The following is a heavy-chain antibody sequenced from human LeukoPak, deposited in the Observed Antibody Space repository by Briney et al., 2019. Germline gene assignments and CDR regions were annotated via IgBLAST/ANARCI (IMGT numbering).Heavy chain of an antibody. CDR3: ARAKYCSGGSCYHLDY. D-gene: IGHD2-15*01. V-gene: IGHV4-34*01. CDR1: GGSFSGYH. J-gene: IGHJ4*02. Sequence: SETLSLTCAVYGGSFSGYHWSWIRQPPGKGLEWIGEINHSGSTNYNPSLKSRVTISVDTSKNQFSLKLSSVTAADTVVYYCARAKYCSGGSCYHLDYWGQGTLVTVSS. CDR2: INHSGST.